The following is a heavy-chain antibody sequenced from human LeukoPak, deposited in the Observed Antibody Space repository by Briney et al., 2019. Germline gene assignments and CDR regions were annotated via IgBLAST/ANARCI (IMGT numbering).Heavy chain of an antibody. V-gene: IGHV3-30-3*01. D-gene: IGHD3-3*01. Sequence: PSGGSLRLSCAASGFTFSSYAMHRLRQAPGKGLEWVAVISYDGSNKYYADSVKGRFTISRDNSKNTLYLQMNSLRAEDTAVYYCARGPRFLEWLLVDYWGQGTLVTVSS. CDR2: ISYDGSNK. CDR3: ARGPRFLEWLLVDY. CDR1: GFTFSSYA. J-gene: IGHJ4*02.